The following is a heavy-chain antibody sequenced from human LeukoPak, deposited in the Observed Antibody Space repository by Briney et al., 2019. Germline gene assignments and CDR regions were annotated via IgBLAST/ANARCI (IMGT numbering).Heavy chain of an antibody. Sequence: PSETLSLTCTVSGGSISSYYWSWTRQPPGKGLEWIGYIYYSGSTNYNPSLKSRVTISVDTSKNQFSLKLSSVTAADTAVYYCARESGGYGYRGHFDYWGQGTLVTVSS. V-gene: IGHV4-59*01. D-gene: IGHD5-18*01. CDR3: ARESGGYGYRGHFDY. CDR2: IYYSGST. J-gene: IGHJ4*02. CDR1: GGSISSYY.